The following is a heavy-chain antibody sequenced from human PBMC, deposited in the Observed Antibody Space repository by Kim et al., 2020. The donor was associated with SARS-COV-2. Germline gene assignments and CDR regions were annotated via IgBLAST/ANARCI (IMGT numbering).Heavy chain of an antibody. CDR1: GFTFDDYA. Sequence: GGSLRLSCAASGFTFDDYAMHWVRQAPGKGLEWVSLISGDGGSTYYADSVKGRFTISRDNSKNSLYLQMNSLRTEDTALYYCAKDQLGLGELYAFDIWGQGTMVTVSS. CDR3: AKDQLGLGELYAFDI. J-gene: IGHJ3*02. CDR2: ISGDGGST. V-gene: IGHV3-43*02. D-gene: IGHD3-10*01.